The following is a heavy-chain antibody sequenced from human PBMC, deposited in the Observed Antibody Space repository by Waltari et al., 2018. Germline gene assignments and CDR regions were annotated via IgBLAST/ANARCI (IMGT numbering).Heavy chain of an antibody. J-gene: IGHJ4*02. CDR1: GFSFEDYA. V-gene: IGHV3-9*01. CDR2: INWDSSDT. D-gene: IGHD1-26*01. Sequence: EVQLVESGGALVQPGRSLRLSCAASGFSFEDYAVHWVRQAPGKGLEWVSGINWDSSDTAYAYSVKGRFTISRDNAKNSLYLQMNSLRTEDTAFYYCAKDLYSGSDNRIFDFWGQGTLVTVSS. CDR3: AKDLYSGSDNRIFDF.